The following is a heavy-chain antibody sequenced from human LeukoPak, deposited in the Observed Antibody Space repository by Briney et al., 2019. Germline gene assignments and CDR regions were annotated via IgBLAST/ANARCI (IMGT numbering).Heavy chain of an antibody. CDR3: ARVASTYYYDSSGYYYDPLFDY. CDR1: GGSISSGSYY. V-gene: IGHV4-61*02. CDR2: IYTSGST. Sequence: SETLSLTCTVSGGSISSGSYYWSWIRQPAGKGLEWIGRIYTSGSTNSNPSLKGRITISVDTSRNQFSLKLSSVTAADTAVYYCARVASTYYYDSSGYYYDPLFDYWGQGTLVTVSS. J-gene: IGHJ4*02. D-gene: IGHD3-22*01.